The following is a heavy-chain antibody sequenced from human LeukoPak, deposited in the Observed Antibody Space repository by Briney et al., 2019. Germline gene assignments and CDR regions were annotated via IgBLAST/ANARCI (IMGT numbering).Heavy chain of an antibody. J-gene: IGHJ4*02. V-gene: IGHV4-39*07. Sequence: SETLSLTCTVSGGSISSSSYYWGWIRQPPGKGLEWIGSIYYSGSTYYNPSLKSRVTISVDTSKNQSSLKLSSVTAADTAVYYCARDRGSYYDSSGYHFDYWGQGTLVTVSS. CDR3: ARDRGSYYDSSGYHFDY. CDR1: GGSISSSSYY. D-gene: IGHD3-22*01. CDR2: IYYSGST.